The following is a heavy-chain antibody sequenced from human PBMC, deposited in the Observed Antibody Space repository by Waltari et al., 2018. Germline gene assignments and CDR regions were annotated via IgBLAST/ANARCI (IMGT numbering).Heavy chain of an antibody. CDR2: INHSGST. CDR3: ARETRYYYDSSEGDAFDI. J-gene: IGHJ3*02. V-gene: IGHV4-34*01. D-gene: IGHD3-22*01. Sequence: QVQLQQWGAGLLTPSETLSLTCAVYGGSFSGYYWSWIRQPPGQGLEWIGEINHSGSTNNNPSLKSRVTISVDTSKNQFSLKLSSVTAADTAVYYCARETRYYYDSSEGDAFDIWGQGTMVTVSS. CDR1: GGSFSGYY.